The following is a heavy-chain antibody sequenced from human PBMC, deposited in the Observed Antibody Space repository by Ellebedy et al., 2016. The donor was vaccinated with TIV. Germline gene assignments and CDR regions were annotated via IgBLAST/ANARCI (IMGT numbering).Heavy chain of an antibody. CDR1: GYSFTDYD. Sequence: AASVKVSCKASGYSFTDYDINWARQATGQGLEWMGWTNPNSGNTARARAFQGRVTVTRDLSISTVYMELSSLTSEDTAVYYCARRRQGSGITDFWGQGTMVTVSS. J-gene: IGHJ4*02. CDR3: ARRRQGSGITDF. D-gene: IGHD3-10*01. V-gene: IGHV1-8*02. CDR2: TNPNSGNT.